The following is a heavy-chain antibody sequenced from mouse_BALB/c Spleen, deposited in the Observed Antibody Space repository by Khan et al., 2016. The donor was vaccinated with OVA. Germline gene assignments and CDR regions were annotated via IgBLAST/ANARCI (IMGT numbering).Heavy chain of an antibody. CDR2: TNPTNGRT. D-gene: IGHD1-1*01. J-gene: IGHJ2*01. V-gene: IGHV1S81*02. Sequence: QVQLQQSGAELVKAGASVKMSCKASGYTFTSYWMHWVKQRLGQGLEWFAETNPTNGRTYYNEKFKSKATLTLDKSSSTAYMLLSGPTFEDSAVYDCARIKKIVATYFDYWGQGTTLTVSS. CDR3: ARIKKIVATYFDY. CDR1: GYTFTSYW.